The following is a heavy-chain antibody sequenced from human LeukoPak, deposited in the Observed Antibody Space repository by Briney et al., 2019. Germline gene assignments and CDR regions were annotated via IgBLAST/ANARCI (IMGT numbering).Heavy chain of an antibody. D-gene: IGHD6-13*01. CDR2: INPDDSDT. Sequence: GESLKISCKGSGYSFSSNWIGWVRQMPGKGLEWMGIINPDDSDTRYSPSFQGQVTISADKSINTAYLQWSSLKASDTATYYCARPSSIAAAGTPYYYYGMDVWGQGTTVTVSS. V-gene: IGHV5-51*01. J-gene: IGHJ6*02. CDR1: GYSFSSNW. CDR3: ARPSSIAAAGTPYYYYGMDV.